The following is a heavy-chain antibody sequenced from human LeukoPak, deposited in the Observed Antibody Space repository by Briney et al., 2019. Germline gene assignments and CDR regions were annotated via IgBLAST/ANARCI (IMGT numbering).Heavy chain of an antibody. CDR1: GFTFSSYA. J-gene: IGHJ4*02. V-gene: IGHV3-23*01. Sequence: GGSLRLSCAASGFTFSSYAMSWVRQAPGKGLEWVSAISGSGGSTYYADSVKGRFTISRDNSKNTLYLQMNSLRAEDTAVYYCAKERRGSYFLAFAPLDYWGQGTLVTVSS. D-gene: IGHD1-26*01. CDR2: ISGSGGST. CDR3: AKERRGSYFLAFAPLDY.